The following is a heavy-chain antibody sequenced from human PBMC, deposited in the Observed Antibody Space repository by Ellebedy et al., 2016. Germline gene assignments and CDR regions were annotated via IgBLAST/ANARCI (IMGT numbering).Heavy chain of an antibody. Sequence: GESLKISCAASGFTFSRYTMHWVRQAPGKGLEWVALISFDGANQYYADSVKGRFTITRDNSRNTLSLQMNSLKAEDTALYYCARDYYGSESGYYYYMDVWGKGTVVTVSS. J-gene: IGHJ6*03. V-gene: IGHV3-30*04. D-gene: IGHD3-10*01. CDR1: GFTFSRYT. CDR2: ISFDGANQ. CDR3: ARDYYGSESGYYYYMDV.